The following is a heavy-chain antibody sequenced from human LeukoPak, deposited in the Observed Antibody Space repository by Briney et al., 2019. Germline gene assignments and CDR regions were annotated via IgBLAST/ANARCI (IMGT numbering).Heavy chain of an antibody. J-gene: IGHJ3*02. Sequence: SETLSLTCTVSAGSISSYYWSWIRQPPGKGLEWIGYIYYSGSTNYNPSLKSRVTISVDTSKNQFSLKLSSVTAADTAVYYCARPSGAKSGYDFGAFDIWGQGTMVTVSS. CDR2: IYYSGST. V-gene: IGHV4-59*08. D-gene: IGHD5-12*01. CDR3: ARPSGAKSGYDFGAFDI. CDR1: AGSISSYY.